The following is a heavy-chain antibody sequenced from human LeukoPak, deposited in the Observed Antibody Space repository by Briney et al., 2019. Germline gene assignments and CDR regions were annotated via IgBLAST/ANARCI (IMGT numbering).Heavy chain of an antibody. D-gene: IGHD3-9*01. Sequence: GGSLRLSCAASGFTFSDYYMSWIRQAPGKGLEWVSYISSSGSTIYYADSVKGRFTISRDNAKNSLYLQMNSLRAEDTAVYYCAGDFPKDYDILTGYLNFDYWGQGTLVTVSS. CDR1: GFTFSDYY. CDR2: ISSSGSTI. CDR3: AGDFPKDYDILTGYLNFDY. V-gene: IGHV3-11*04. J-gene: IGHJ4*02.